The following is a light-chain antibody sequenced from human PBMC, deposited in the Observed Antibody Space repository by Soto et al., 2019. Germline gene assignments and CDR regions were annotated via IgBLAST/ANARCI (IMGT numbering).Light chain of an antibody. CDR1: QSVTGSY. J-gene: IGKJ1*01. CDR2: GAS. CDR3: QQYGRSPPKT. V-gene: IGKV3-20*01. Sequence: EIVLTQYPGTLSLSPGERATLSCRASQSVTGSYLAWYQQKPGQAPRLLIYGASTRATGIPDRFSGSGSGTDFTLTISRLEPEDFAVYYCQQYGRSPPKTFGQGTKVELK.